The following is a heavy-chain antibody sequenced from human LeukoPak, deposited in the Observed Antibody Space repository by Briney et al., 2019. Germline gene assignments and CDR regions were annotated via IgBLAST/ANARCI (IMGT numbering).Heavy chain of an antibody. CDR3: AKRPDCSTTNCFRFEY. CDR1: GFTFSTYA. CDR2: ISGDGGST. J-gene: IGHJ4*02. D-gene: IGHD2-2*01. Sequence: PGGSLRLSCAASGFTFSTYAMSWVRQAPGQGLEWVSSISGDGGSTYYAESVKGRFTISRDNPKNTLYLQMNSLRAEDTAVYYCAKRPDCSTTNCFRFEYWGQGALVTVSS. V-gene: IGHV3-23*01.